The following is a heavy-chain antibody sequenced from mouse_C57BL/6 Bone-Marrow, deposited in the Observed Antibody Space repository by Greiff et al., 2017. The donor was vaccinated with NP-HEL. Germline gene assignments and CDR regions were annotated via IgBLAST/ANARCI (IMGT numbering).Heavy chain of an antibody. V-gene: IGHV1-26*01. Sequence: VQLQQSGPELVKPGASVKISCKASGYTFTDYYMNWVKQSHGKSLEWIGDINPNNGGTSYNQKFKGKATLTVDKSSSTAYMELRSLTSEDSAVYYCARDGTGVDYWGQGTTLTVSS. CDR3: ARDGTGVDY. D-gene: IGHD3-3*01. CDR2: INPNNGGT. J-gene: IGHJ2*01. CDR1: GYTFTDYY.